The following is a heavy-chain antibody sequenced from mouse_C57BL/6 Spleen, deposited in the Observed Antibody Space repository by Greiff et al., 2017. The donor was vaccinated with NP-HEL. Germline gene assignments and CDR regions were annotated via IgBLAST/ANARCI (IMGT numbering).Heavy chain of an antibody. CDR3: TTDYINYVNSWFAY. J-gene: IGHJ3*01. D-gene: IGHD2-5*01. CDR2: IDPEDGDT. Sequence: EVQLQQSGAELVRPGASVKLSCTASGFNIKDYYMHWVKQRPEQGLEWIGRIDPEDGDTEYAPKFQGKGTMTADTSSNTAYLQLSSLTSEDTAVDYCTTDYINYVNSWFAYWGQGTLVTVSA. V-gene: IGHV14-1*01. CDR1: GFNIKDYY.